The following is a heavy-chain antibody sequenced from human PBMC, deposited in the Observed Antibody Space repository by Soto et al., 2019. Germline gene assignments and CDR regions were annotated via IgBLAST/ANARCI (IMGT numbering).Heavy chain of an antibody. D-gene: IGHD6-25*01. J-gene: IGHJ4*02. CDR3: TQPGSAPWY. V-gene: IGHV2-5*02. Sequence: QITLKESGPTLVRPAQTLTLTCDFSGFSLSTYHMGVAWIRQPPGKALEWLALIYWDDDKRYSPSLKSRLTITKDTSKNQVVLTMTNMDPMDTATYYCTQPGSAPWYWGQGTLVTVSS. CDR2: IYWDDDK. CDR1: GFSLSTYHMG.